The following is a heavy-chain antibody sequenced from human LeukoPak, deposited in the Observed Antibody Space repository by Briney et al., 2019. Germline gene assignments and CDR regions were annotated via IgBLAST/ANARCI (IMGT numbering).Heavy chain of an antibody. CDR2: ISSDGSII. Sequence: GGSLRLSCAASGFSFSSYWMHWVRQAPGKGLVWVSRISSDGSIINYADSVKGRFTISRDNAKNTLYLQMNSLRIEDTAVYYCARPAVAGLRAGGYDYWGQGTLVTVSS. CDR3: ARPAVAGLRAGGYDY. J-gene: IGHJ4*02. V-gene: IGHV3-74*01. CDR1: GFSFSSYW. D-gene: IGHD6-19*01.